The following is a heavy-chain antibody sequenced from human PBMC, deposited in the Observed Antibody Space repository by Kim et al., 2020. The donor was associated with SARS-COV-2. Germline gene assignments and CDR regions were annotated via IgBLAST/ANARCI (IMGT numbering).Heavy chain of an antibody. Sequence: GRFTISRDNSKNTLYLQMNSLRAEDTAVYYCAKGFGMGPMTTQYYYYMDVWGKGTTVTVSS. J-gene: IGHJ6*03. V-gene: IGHV3-23*01. CDR3: AKGFGMGPMTTQYYYYMDV. D-gene: IGHD4-4*01.